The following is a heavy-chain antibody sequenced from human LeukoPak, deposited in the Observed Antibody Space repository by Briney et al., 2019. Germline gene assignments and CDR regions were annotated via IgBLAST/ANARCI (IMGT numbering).Heavy chain of an antibody. CDR2: ISYDGSNK. V-gene: IGHV3-30*04. Sequence: PGGSLRLSCAASGFTFSSYAMHWVRQAPGKGLEWVAVISYDGSNKYYADSVKGRFTISRDNSKNTLYLQMNSLRAEDTAVYYCARDQYSSGWYHYYYYGMDVWGQGTTVTVSS. D-gene: IGHD6-19*01. CDR3: ARDQYSSGWYHYYYYGMDV. CDR1: GFTFSSYA. J-gene: IGHJ6*02.